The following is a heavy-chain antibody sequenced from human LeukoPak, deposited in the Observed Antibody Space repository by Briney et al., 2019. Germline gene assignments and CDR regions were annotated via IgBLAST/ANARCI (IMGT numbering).Heavy chain of an antibody. J-gene: IGHJ4*02. CDR1: GYSISSGYY. CDR3: ARGRPAPPGGFL. Sequence: SETLSLTCTVPGYSISSGYYWGWIRQPPGKGLEWIGSIYHSGSTYYNPSLKSRVTISVDTSKNQFSLKLSSVTAADTAVYYCARGRPAPPGGFLWGQGTLVTVSS. D-gene: IGHD3-16*01. CDR2: IYHSGST. V-gene: IGHV4-38-2*02.